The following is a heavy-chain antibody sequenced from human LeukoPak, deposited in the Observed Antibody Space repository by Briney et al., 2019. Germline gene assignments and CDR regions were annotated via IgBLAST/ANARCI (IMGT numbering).Heavy chain of an antibody. Sequence: SQTLSLTCAISGDSVSSNSAAWNWIRQSPSRGLEWLGRSYYRSKRYNDYAESVKSRITINPDTSKNPFSLQLNSVTPDDTAVYFCARSHGGSSNWFDPWGQGTLVTAST. CDR3: ARSHGGSSNWFDP. J-gene: IGHJ5*02. D-gene: IGHD2-15*01. V-gene: IGHV6-1*01. CDR1: GDSVSSNSAA. CDR2: SYYRSKRYN.